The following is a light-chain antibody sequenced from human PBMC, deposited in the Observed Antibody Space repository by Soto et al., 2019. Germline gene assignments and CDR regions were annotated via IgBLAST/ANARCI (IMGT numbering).Light chain of an antibody. CDR3: QQRGSWPPT. V-gene: IGKV3-11*01. CDR1: QSVSTY. Sequence: EIVLTQSPATLSLSPGERATLSCRASQSVSTYLAWYQQRRGQAPRVLIYDASNRATGIPARFSGSGSGADFTLTISSLEPEDFAVYYGQQRGSWPPTFGQGTRLEIK. J-gene: IGKJ5*01. CDR2: DAS.